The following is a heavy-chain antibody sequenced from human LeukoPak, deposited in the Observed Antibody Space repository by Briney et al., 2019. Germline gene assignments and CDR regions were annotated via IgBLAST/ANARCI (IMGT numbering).Heavy chain of an antibody. Sequence: PSETLSLTCTVSGGSISSSSYYWGWIRQPPGKGLEWIGSIYYSGSTYYNPSLKSRVTISVDTSKNQFSLKLSSVTAADTAVYYCAGTSTVGATGDYWGQGTLVTVSS. V-gene: IGHV4-39*01. CDR3: AGTSTVGATGDY. J-gene: IGHJ4*02. CDR2: IYYSGST. CDR1: GGSISSSSYY. D-gene: IGHD1-26*01.